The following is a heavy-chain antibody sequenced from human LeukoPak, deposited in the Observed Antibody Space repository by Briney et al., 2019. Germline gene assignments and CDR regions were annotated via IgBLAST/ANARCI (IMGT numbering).Heavy chain of an antibody. CDR1: GYTFTNYG. J-gene: IGHJ6*03. D-gene: IGHD5-18*01. V-gene: IGHV1-18*01. CDR3: ARVGYIYGSWFYYYIDV. CDR2: ISAYNGNT. Sequence: ASVKVSCKASGYTFTNYGISWVRQAPGQGLEWMGWISAYNGNTNYAQKLQGRVTMTTDTSTSTAYMELRSLRSEDTAVYYCARVGYIYGSWFYYYIDVWGKGTTATVSS.